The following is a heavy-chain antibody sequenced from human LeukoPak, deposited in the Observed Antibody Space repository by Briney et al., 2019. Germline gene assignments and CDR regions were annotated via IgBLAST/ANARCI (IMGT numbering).Heavy chain of an antibody. CDR3: AKFSHSSTTRDGMDV. Sequence: GGSLRLSCAASGLIFSSYVMSWVRQAPGKGLEWVSTISGTGSDTYYTDSVKGRFTISRDNSKNTLYLQMNSLRAEDTAVYYCAKFSHSSTTRDGMDVWGQGTTVTVSS. V-gene: IGHV3-23*01. D-gene: IGHD2-2*01. CDR1: GLIFSSYV. J-gene: IGHJ6*02. CDR2: ISGTGSDT.